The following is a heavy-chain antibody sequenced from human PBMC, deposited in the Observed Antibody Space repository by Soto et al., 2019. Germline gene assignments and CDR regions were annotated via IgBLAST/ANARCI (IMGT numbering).Heavy chain of an antibody. CDR1: GGDISTYY. Sequence: QVQLQESGPGLVKPSETLSLTCTVSGGDISTYYWTWIRQPAGKGLVWIGRIYSSGSTKYNPSIKSRVTMSLDTSKNQFALRLSSVTAADTAVYYCARGQRFSDWFDPWGQGTLVTVSS. CDR2: IYSSGST. CDR3: ARGQRFSDWFDP. D-gene: IGHD3-3*01. V-gene: IGHV4-4*07. J-gene: IGHJ5*02.